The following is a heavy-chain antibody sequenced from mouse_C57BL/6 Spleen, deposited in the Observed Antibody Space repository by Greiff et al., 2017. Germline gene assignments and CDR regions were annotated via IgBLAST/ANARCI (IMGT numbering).Heavy chain of an antibody. V-gene: IGHV3-6*01. CDR3: AREWLLRYYFDY. Sequence: EVHLVESGPGLVKPSQSLSLTCSVTGYSITSGYYWNWIRQFPGNKLEWMGYISYDGSNNYNPSLKNRISITRDTSKNQFFLKLNSVTTEDTATYYCAREWLLRYYFDYWGQGTTLTVSS. J-gene: IGHJ2*01. CDR1: GYSITSGYY. CDR2: ISYDGSN. D-gene: IGHD2-3*01.